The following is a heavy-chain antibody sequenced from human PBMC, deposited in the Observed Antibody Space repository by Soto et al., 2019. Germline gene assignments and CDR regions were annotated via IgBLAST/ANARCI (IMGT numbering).Heavy chain of an antibody. CDR1: GFNFKIYA. J-gene: IGHJ4*02. Sequence: GGSLRLSCAASGFNFKIYAMNWIRQAPGKGLEWVSVMIGDGTSWDYADSVRGRFTISRDNSKNTLYLQMNNLRAEDTAIYYCAKDLRPDGRYDLDYWGQGTLVNVSS. CDR2: MIGDGTSW. V-gene: IGHV3-23*01. CDR3: AKDLRPDGRYDLDY. D-gene: IGHD1-26*01.